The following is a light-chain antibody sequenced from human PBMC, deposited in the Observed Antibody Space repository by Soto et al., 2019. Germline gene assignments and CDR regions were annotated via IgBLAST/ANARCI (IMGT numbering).Light chain of an antibody. Sequence: QSVLTQPPSVSGAPGQRVTISCTGSSSNVGAGYAVHWYQQLPGTAPKLLIYGNNNRPSGVPGRFSGSKSGTSASLVITGLQAEDEADYYCQSYDSSLSAYVFGTGTKVTVL. V-gene: IGLV1-40*01. J-gene: IGLJ1*01. CDR2: GNN. CDR3: QSYDSSLSAYV. CDR1: SSNVGAGYA.